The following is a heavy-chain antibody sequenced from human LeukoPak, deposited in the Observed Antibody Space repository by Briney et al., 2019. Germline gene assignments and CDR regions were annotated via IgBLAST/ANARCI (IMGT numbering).Heavy chain of an antibody. D-gene: IGHD2-15*01. CDR3: ALSGVVVVGWGDY. CDR2: IIPILGIA. V-gene: IGHV1-69*04. J-gene: IGHJ4*02. Sequence: SVKVSCKASGGTFSSYAISWVRQAPGQGLEWMGRIIPILGIANYAQKFQGRVTITADKSTSTAYMELSSLRSEDTAVYYCALSGVVVVGWGDYWGQGTLVTVSS. CDR1: GGTFSSYA.